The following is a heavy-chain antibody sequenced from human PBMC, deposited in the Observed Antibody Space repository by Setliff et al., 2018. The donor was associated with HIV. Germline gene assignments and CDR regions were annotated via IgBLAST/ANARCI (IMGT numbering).Heavy chain of an antibody. D-gene: IGHD6-13*01. V-gene: IGHV4-4*07. Sequence: SETLSLTCTVSGGSLSSYYWSWIRQPAGKGLEWIGRIYSSGSTNYNPSLKSRLTMSVDTSKNQFSLKLSSVTAADTAVYYCARDRIAAAGIPLDYWGQGTMVTVSS. CDR2: IYSSGST. CDR3: ARDRIAAAGIPLDY. CDR1: GGSLSSYY. J-gene: IGHJ4*02.